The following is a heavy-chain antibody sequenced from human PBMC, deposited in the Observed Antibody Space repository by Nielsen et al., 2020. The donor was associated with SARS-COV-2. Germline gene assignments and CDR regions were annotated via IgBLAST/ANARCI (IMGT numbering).Heavy chain of an antibody. V-gene: IGHV3-13*01. D-gene: IGHD2-15*01. CDR1: GFSFSDYE. J-gene: IGHJ6*03. CDR3: ARGSYDYYYMDV. Sequence: GGSLRLSCAAPGFSFSDYEMHWVRQATGKGLEWVAGIGTAGDTYYPGSVKGRFTISRESAKNSLYLQMNSLRAGDTAVYYCARGSYDYYYMDVWGKGTTVTVSS. CDR2: IGTAGDT.